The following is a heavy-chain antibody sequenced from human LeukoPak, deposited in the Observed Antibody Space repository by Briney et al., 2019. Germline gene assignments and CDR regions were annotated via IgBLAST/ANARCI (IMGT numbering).Heavy chain of an antibody. V-gene: IGHV5-51*01. D-gene: IGHD5-24*01. Sequence: GGSLKISWKGSGYSFTSYWIGWGRQVPGKGLEGMGIIYPGDSDTRYSPSFQGQVTISADNSISTAYLQWSSLKASDTAMYYCARRDGYNSGLDYWGQGTLVTVSS. J-gene: IGHJ4*02. CDR1: GYSFTSYW. CDR2: IYPGDSDT. CDR3: ARRDGYNSGLDY.